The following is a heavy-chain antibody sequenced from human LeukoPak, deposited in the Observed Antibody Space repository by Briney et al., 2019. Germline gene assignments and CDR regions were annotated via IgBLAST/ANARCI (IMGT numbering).Heavy chain of an antibody. CDR1: GGTFSSYA. V-gene: IGHV1-69*05. J-gene: IGHJ6*03. CDR3: ARRYDSSGLAGNYMDV. CDR2: ITPIFGTA. Sequence: SVKVSCKASGGTFSSYAISWVRQAPGQGLEWMGGITPIFGTANYAQKFQGRVTITTDESTSTAYMELSSLRSEDTAVYYCARRYDSSGLAGNYMDVWGKGTTVTVSS. D-gene: IGHD3-22*01.